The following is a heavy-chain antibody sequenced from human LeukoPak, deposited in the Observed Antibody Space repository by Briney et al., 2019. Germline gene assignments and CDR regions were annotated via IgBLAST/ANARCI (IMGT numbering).Heavy chain of an antibody. V-gene: IGHV4-59*08. Sequence: PSETLSLTCTVSGGSISSYYWSWIRQPPGKGLEWIAYISDIGSINYNPSHESRVTISLDTSKNQFSLKLSSVTAADTAVYYCAGHHPRNTVDFWGQGTLVTVSS. J-gene: IGHJ4*02. CDR1: GGSISSYY. CDR2: ISDIGSI. CDR3: AGHHPRNTVDF. D-gene: IGHD2-8*02.